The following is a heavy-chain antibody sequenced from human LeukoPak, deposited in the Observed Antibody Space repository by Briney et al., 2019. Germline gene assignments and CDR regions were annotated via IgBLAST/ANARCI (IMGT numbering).Heavy chain of an antibody. J-gene: IGHJ1*01. CDR1: GFTFSSYP. D-gene: IGHD3-10*01. Sequence: GGSLRLSCAASGFTFSSYPMSWVRQAPGKGLECVSAISGSGGSTYYADSVKGRFTISRDNSKNTLYLQMNSLRAEDTAVYYCAKDGKLWFGEDTEYFQHWGQGTLVTVSS. CDR2: ISGSGGST. CDR3: AKDGKLWFGEDTEYFQH. V-gene: IGHV3-23*01.